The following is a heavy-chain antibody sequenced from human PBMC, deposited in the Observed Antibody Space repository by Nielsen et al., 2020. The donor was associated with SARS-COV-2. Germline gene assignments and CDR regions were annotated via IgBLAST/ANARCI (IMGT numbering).Heavy chain of an antibody. Sequence: GGSLRLSCPPSGFTFSDYYMSWIRQAPGKGLEWVSYISSSGSTIYYADSVKGRFTISRDNAKNSLYLQMNSLRAEDTAVYYCAKAETRMVRGADDYWGQGTLVTVSS. CDR3: AKAETRMVRGADDY. D-gene: IGHD3-10*01. CDR1: GFTFSDYY. J-gene: IGHJ4*02. V-gene: IGHV3-11*01. CDR2: ISSSGSTI.